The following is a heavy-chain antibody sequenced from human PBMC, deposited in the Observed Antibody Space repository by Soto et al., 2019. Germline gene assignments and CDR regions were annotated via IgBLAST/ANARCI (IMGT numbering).Heavy chain of an antibody. Sequence: GESLKISCAASGFTFSSYAMSWVRQAPGKGLEWVSAISGSGGSTYYADSVKGRFTISRDNSKNTLYLQMNSLRAEDTAVYYCAKDAERFLTGYYIDYWGQGTLVTVSS. CDR1: GFTFSSYA. J-gene: IGHJ4*02. CDR2: ISGSGGST. CDR3: AKDAERFLTGYYIDY. D-gene: IGHD3-9*01. V-gene: IGHV3-23*01.